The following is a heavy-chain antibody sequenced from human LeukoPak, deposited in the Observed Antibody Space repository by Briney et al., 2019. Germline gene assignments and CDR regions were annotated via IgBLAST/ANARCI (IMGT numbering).Heavy chain of an antibody. CDR3: ASGYCGGACQLGGVDM. D-gene: IGHD2-21*02. J-gene: IGHJ3*02. V-gene: IGHV4-59*01. CDR1: GGSINTYY. Sequence: SETLSLTCTVSGGSINTYYWSWIRQPPGKGLEWIGYIYYSGSTNYNPSLKSRVTISLDTSGNQFSLKLSSVTAADTAVYYCASGYCGGACQLGGVDMWGQGTMVTVSS. CDR2: IYYSGST.